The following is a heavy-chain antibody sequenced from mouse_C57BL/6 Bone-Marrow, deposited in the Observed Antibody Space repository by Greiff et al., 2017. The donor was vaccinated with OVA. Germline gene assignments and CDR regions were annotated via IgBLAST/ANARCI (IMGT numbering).Heavy chain of an antibody. CDR3: ARHAAQANYYAMDY. CDR1: EYEFPSHD. Sequence: EVKVEESGGGLVQPGESLKLSCESNEYEFPSHDMSWVRKTPEKRLELVAAINSDGGSTYYPDTMERRFIISRDNTKKTLYLQMSSLRSEDTALYYCARHAAQANYYAMDYWGQGTSVTVSS. D-gene: IGHD3-2*02. V-gene: IGHV5-2*03. J-gene: IGHJ4*01. CDR2: INSDGGST.